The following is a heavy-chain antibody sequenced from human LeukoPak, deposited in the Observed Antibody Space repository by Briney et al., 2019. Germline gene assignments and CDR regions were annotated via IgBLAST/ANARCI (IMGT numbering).Heavy chain of an antibody. Sequence: GGSLRLSCAASGFTFSSYGMHWVRQAPGKGLEWVAVISYDGSNKYYADSVKGRFTISRDNSKNTLYLQMNSLRAEDTAVYYCAKEENSGYSSGWLDYWGQGTLVTVSS. CDR2: ISYDGSNK. CDR1: GFTFSSYG. V-gene: IGHV3-30*18. J-gene: IGHJ4*02. CDR3: AKEENSGYSSGWLDY. D-gene: IGHD6-19*01.